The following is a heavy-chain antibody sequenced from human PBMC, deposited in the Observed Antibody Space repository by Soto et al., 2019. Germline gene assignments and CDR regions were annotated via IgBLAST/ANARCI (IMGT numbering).Heavy chain of an antibody. V-gene: IGHV3-23*01. Sequence: EVQLLESGGGLVQPGGSLRLSCVGSGFFFSSYTMTWVRQAPGKGLEWVSSFSATSGSTYYADSVRGRFTISRDNSKNTLFLQMNSLTAEDTAMYYCAKARDQQWVRLPFDYWGQGILVIVSS. CDR3: AKARDQQWVRLPFDY. CDR1: GFFFSSYT. CDR2: FSATSGST. J-gene: IGHJ4*02. D-gene: IGHD6-19*01.